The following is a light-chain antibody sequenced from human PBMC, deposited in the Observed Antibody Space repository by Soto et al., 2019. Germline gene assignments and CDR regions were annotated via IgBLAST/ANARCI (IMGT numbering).Light chain of an antibody. CDR2: EVS. Sequence: QSVLTQPPSASGSPGQSVTISCTGTSSDVGGYNYVSWYQQHPGKAPKLMIYEVSKRPSGVPDRFSGSKSGNTASLTVSGLQAEDEADYYRSSYAGSNNPYVFGTGTKATVL. CDR1: SSDVGGYNY. J-gene: IGLJ1*01. V-gene: IGLV2-8*01. CDR3: SSYAGSNNPYV.